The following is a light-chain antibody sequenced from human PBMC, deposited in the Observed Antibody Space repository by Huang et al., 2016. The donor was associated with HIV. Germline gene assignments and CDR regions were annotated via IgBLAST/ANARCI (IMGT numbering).Light chain of an antibody. CDR3: QQRSSGVT. Sequence: IVLTQSPATLSWYPGERVTLSCRASQSVGNYIAWYQQHPGQSPKLLIYDTSNRANGTPVRFRGRGSGTDFTLTISSLESEDFAVYYCQQRSSGVTFGGGTRVQVK. CDR2: DTS. CDR1: QSVGNY. V-gene: IGKV3-11*01. J-gene: IGKJ4*01.